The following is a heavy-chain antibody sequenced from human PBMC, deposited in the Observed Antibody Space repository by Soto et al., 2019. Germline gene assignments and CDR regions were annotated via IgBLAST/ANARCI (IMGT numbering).Heavy chain of an antibody. CDR1: GYTFTSYA. CDR3: ARVVGGYDLGFDY. Sequence: QVQLVQSGAEVKKPGASVKVSCKASGYTFTSYAMHWVRQARGQRLEWMGWINAGNGNTKYSQKFQGRVTITRDTSASTAYMELSSLRSEDTAVYYCARVVGGYDLGFDYWGQGTLVTVSS. CDR2: INAGNGNT. J-gene: IGHJ4*02. V-gene: IGHV1-3*01. D-gene: IGHD5-12*01.